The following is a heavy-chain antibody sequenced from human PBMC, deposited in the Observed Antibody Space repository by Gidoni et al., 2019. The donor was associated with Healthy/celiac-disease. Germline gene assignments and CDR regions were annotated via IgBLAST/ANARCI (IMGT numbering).Heavy chain of an antibody. D-gene: IGHD3-3*01. Sequence: EVQLVESGGGLVRPGGSLRLSCAAAGFPFSNAWMSWVRKAPGKGLEWVGRIKSKTDGGATDYAAPVKGRFTISRDDSKNTLYLQMNSLKTEDTAVYYCNKDIGEGAYYTFWSGYAVDYWGQGTLVTVSS. CDR3: NKDIGEGAYYTFWSGYAVDY. CDR1: GFPFSNAW. CDR2: IKSKTDGGAT. J-gene: IGHJ4*02. V-gene: IGHV3-15*01.